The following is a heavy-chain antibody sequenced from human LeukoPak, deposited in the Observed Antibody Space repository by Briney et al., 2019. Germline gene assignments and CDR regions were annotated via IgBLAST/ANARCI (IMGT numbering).Heavy chain of an antibody. CDR2: IKQDGSEK. CDR3: ARGHATNFGQNAFDF. Sequence: GGSLRLSCAASGFTFSSFWMSWVRQAPGKGLEWVASIKQDGSEKYLVDSVKGRFTISRDNAKNSLYLQMNSLRVEDTAVYYCARGHATNFGQNAFDFWGQGTMVTVSS. J-gene: IGHJ3*01. CDR1: GFTFSSFW. V-gene: IGHV3-7*01. D-gene: IGHD3-3*01.